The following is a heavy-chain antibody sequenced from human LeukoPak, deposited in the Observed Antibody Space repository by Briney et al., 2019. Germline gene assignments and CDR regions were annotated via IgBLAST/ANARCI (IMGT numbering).Heavy chain of an antibody. V-gene: IGHV1-18*04. CDR3: ARGPLTALAHWFDP. D-gene: IGHD2-21*02. CDR2: ISAYNGNT. J-gene: IGHJ5*02. Sequence: GASVKVSCKASGYTFTGYYMHWVRQAPGQGLEWMGWISAYNGNTNYAQKLQGRVTMTTDTSASTAYMELRSLRSDDTAVYYCARGPLTALAHWFDPWGQGTLVTVSS. CDR1: GYTFTGYY.